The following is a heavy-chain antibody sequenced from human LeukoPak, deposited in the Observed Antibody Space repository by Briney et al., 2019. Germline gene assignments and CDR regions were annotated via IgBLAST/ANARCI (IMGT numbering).Heavy chain of an antibody. J-gene: IGHJ6*02. Sequence: GRSLRLSCAASGFTFSSYGMHWVRQAPGKGLEWVAVISYDGSNKYYADSVKGRFTISRDNSKNTLYLQMNSLRAEDTAVYYCAKDLVMVRGVMAHYYYYGMDVWGQGTTVTVSS. V-gene: IGHV3-30*18. CDR3: AKDLVMVRGVMAHYYYYGMDV. CDR2: ISYDGSNK. CDR1: GFTFSSYG. D-gene: IGHD3-10*01.